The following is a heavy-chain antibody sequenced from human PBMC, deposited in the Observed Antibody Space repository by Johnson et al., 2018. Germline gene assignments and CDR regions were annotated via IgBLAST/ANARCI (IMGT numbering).Heavy chain of an antibody. CDR3: AKERAIADGRYYYYMDV. J-gene: IGHJ6*03. CDR2: ISYDGDYK. Sequence: QVQLVESGGGVVQPGRSLRLSCAASGFTFSLYGFHWVRQAPGKGLEWVALISYDGDYKKYADSVKGRFTISRYNSKNTLYLQMNGLRAEDTAVYYCAKERAIADGRYYYYMDVWGKGTTVTVSS. D-gene: IGHD2-21*01. V-gene: IGHV3-30*18. CDR1: GFTFSLYG.